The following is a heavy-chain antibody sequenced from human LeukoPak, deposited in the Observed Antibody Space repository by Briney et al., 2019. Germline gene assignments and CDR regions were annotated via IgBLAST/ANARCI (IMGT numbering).Heavy chain of an antibody. CDR1: GYTFTGYY. J-gene: IGHJ3*02. V-gene: IGHV1-2*02. CDR3: ARDFWSGYVDAFDI. CDR2: INPNSGGT. Sequence: ASVKVSCKASGYTFTGYYMHWVRQAPGQGLEWMGWINPNSGGTNYAQKFQGRVTMTRDTFISTAYMELSRLRSGDTAVYYCARDFWSGYVDAFDIWGQGTMVTVSS. D-gene: IGHD3-3*01.